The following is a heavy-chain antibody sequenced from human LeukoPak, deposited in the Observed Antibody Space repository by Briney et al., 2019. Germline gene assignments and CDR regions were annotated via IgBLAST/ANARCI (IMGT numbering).Heavy chain of an antibody. CDR1: GFTFSTSW. D-gene: IGHD6-13*01. J-gene: IGHJ4*02. CDR2: ISSDGITT. Sequence: PGGSLRLSCATSGFTFSTSWMHWVRQAPGEGLVWVSRISSDGITTTYADSVKGRFTISGDNAKNTLYLQMNSLRVEDTAVYYCARVRSSSWYDYWGQGALVTVSS. CDR3: ARVRSSSWYDY. V-gene: IGHV3-74*01.